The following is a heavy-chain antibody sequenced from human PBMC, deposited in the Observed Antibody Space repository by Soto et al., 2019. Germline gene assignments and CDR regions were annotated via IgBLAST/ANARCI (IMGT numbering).Heavy chain of an antibody. Sequence: RRLSCAASGFSFSTSEMSWVRQTPGKGLECLSYISRSGETIHYADSVKGRFTVSRDNAINSLYLEMTSLRADDTAIYYCASVWSGYSGVAYWGQGTLVTVSS. V-gene: IGHV3-48*03. J-gene: IGHJ4*02. CDR3: ASVWSGYSGVAY. CDR1: GFSFSTSE. D-gene: IGHD3-3*01. CDR2: ISRSGETI.